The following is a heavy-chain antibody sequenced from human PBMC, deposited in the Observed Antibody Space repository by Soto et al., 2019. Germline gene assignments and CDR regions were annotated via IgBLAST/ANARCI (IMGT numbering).Heavy chain of an antibody. CDR2: ISYDGSNK. Sequence: GGSLRLSCAASGFTFSSYAMHWVRQAPGKGLEWVAVISYDGSNKYYADSVKGRFTISRDNSKNTLYLQMNSLRAEDTAVYYCAREEWELRYFDYWGQGTLVTVSS. D-gene: IGHD1-26*01. CDR1: GFTFSSYA. CDR3: AREEWELRYFDY. V-gene: IGHV3-30-3*01. J-gene: IGHJ4*02.